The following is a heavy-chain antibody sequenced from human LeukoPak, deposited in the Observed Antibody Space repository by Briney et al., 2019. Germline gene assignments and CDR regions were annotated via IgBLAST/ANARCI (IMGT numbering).Heavy chain of an antibody. CDR2: INPNSGGT. J-gene: IGHJ4*02. V-gene: IGHV1-2*02. Sequence: ASVKVSCKASGYTYTEYYIHWVRQAPGQGLEWMGWINPNSGGTNYAQKFQGRVAMTRDTSISIAYMELSRLRSDDTAVYYCARDALPSSPYYFDYWGQGTLVTVSS. CDR1: GYTYTEYY. CDR3: ARDALPSSPYYFDY. D-gene: IGHD1-26*01.